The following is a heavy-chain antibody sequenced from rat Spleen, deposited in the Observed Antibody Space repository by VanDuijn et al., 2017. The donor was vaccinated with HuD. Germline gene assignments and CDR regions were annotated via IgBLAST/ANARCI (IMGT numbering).Heavy chain of an antibody. V-gene: IGHV5-17*01. J-gene: IGHJ2*01. CDR2: IIYDGSST. CDR3: ARQASPNLFDC. CDR1: GFAFSDYA. Sequence: EVQLVESGGGLVQPERSLKLSCAASGFAFSDYAMAWVRQAPKKGLEWVATIIYDGSSTFYRDSVKGRFIISRDKTKSTLYLHMDSLRSEDTATYYCARQASPNLFDCWGQGVMVTVSS. D-gene: IGHD5-1*01.